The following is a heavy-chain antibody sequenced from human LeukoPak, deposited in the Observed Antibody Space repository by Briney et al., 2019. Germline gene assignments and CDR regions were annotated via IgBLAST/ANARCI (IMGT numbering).Heavy chain of an antibody. D-gene: IGHD2-2*01. CDR2: INPNSGGT. V-gene: IGHV1-2*02. CDR3: ASQLLYCSSTSCYFDY. Sequence: ASVKVSCKASGYTFTGYYMRWVRQAPGQGLEWMGWINPNSGGTNYAQKFQGRVTMTRDTSISTAYMELSRLRSDDTAVYYCASQLLYCSSTSCYFDYWGQGTLVTVSS. J-gene: IGHJ4*02. CDR1: GYTFTGYY.